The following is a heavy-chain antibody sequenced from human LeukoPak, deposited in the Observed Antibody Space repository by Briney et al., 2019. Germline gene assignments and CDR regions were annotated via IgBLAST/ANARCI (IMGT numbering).Heavy chain of an antibody. J-gene: IGHJ4*02. D-gene: IGHD4-17*01. CDR2: ISSSSSVI. V-gene: IGHV3-48*04. Sequence: PGGSLRLSCAASGFTFSNYGMHWVRQAPGKGLEWVSYISSSSSVIYYADSVKGRFTISRDNAKNSLYLQMNSLRAEDTAVYYCARDGDYGDYGYYWGQGTLVTVSS. CDR3: ARDGDYGDYGYY. CDR1: GFTFSNYG.